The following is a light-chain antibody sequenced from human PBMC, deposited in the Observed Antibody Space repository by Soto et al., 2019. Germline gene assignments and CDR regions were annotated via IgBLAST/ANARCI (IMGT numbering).Light chain of an antibody. CDR2: DAS. V-gene: IGKV1-6*01. J-gene: IGKJ1*01. Sequence: AIQMTQSPSSLSASVGDRVIITCRASQGIRNDLGWFQQKPGKAPKLLIYDASSLQSGVPSRFRGSGSDTDFTLTISSLQPEDFATYYCLQDYNYPWTFGQGTKVEIK. CDR3: LQDYNYPWT. CDR1: QGIRND.